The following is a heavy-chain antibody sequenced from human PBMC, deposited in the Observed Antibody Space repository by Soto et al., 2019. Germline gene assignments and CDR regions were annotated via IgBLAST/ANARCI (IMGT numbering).Heavy chain of an antibody. CDR2: IVVGSGNT. CDR1: GFTFTSSA. CDR3: AAARHVIYYYGSGSYLGAFDI. D-gene: IGHD3-10*01. Sequence: ASVKVSCKASGFTFTSSAMQWVRQARGQRLEWIGWIVVGSGNTNYAQKFQERVTITRDMSTSTAYMELSSLRSEDTAVYYCAAARHVIYYYGSGSYLGAFDIWGQGTMVTVS. J-gene: IGHJ3*02. V-gene: IGHV1-58*02.